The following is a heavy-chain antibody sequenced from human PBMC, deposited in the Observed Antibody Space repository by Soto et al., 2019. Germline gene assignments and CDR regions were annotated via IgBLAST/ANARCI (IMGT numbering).Heavy chain of an antibody. CDR1: GYTFTSYY. CDR2: INPSGGNT. Sequence: QVQLVQSGAEVKKPGASVKVSCKASGYTFTSYYMHWVRQAPGQGLEWMGIINPSGGNTSYAQKLQGRGTMTRDTSTSAVYMELSSLRSEDTAVYYCARGPEYSSGWYLRAFDPRGQGTLVTVSS. J-gene: IGHJ5*02. V-gene: IGHV1-46*04. D-gene: IGHD6-19*01. CDR3: ARGPEYSSGWYLRAFDP.